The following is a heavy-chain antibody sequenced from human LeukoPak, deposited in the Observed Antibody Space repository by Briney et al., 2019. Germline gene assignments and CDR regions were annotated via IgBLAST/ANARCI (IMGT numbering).Heavy chain of an antibody. D-gene: IGHD6-13*01. Sequence: ASVTVSCKASGYTFTGYYMHWVRRAPGQGLEWTGWINPTSGGTNYAQKFQGRVTLTRDTSASTAYMELSSLRSDDTALYYCARAITAAAGKAGDYWGQGTLVTVSS. CDR1: GYTFTGYY. CDR2: INPTSGGT. J-gene: IGHJ4*02. V-gene: IGHV1-2*02. CDR3: ARAITAAAGKAGDY.